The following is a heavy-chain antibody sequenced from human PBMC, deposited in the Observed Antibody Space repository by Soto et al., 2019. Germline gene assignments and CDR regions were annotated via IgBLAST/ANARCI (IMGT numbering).Heavy chain of an antibody. J-gene: IGHJ4*02. Sequence: PSETLSLTCTVSGGSISSGGYYWSWIRQHPGKGMEWIGYIYYSGSTYYNPSLKSRVTISVDTSKNQFSLKLSSVTAADTAVYYCAREQLAVYDYWGQGTLVTVSS. CDR1: GGSISSGGYY. V-gene: IGHV4-31*03. CDR2: IYYSGST. CDR3: AREQLAVYDY. D-gene: IGHD6-6*01.